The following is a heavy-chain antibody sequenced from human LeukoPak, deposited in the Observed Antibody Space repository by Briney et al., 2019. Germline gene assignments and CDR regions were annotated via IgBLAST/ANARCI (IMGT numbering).Heavy chain of an antibody. V-gene: IGHV1-18*04. CDR1: GYTFTSYG. CDR2: ISTYNGNT. J-gene: IGHJ4*02. Sequence: ASVKVSCKASGYTFTSYGMSWVRQAPGQGLEWMGWISTYNGNTHYAQKLQGRVTMTTDTSTSTAYMELRSLRSDDTAVYYCASSSLAVAGSVFDYWGQGTLVTVTS. D-gene: IGHD6-13*01. CDR3: ASSSLAVAGSVFDY.